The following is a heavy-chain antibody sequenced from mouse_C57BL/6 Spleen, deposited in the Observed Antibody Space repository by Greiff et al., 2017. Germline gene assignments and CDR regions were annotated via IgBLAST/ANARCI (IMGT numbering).Heavy chain of an antibody. CDR3: ASHYLYWYFDV. V-gene: IGHV5-9*01. CDR2: ISGGGGNT. CDR1: GFTFSSYT. D-gene: IGHD5-5*01. J-gene: IGHJ1*03. Sequence: EVKLQESGGGLVKPGGSLKLSCAASGFTFSSYTMSWVRQTPEKRLEWVATISGGGGNTYYPDSVKGRFTISRDNAKNTLYLQMSSLRSEDTALYYCASHYLYWYFDVWGTGTTVTVSS.